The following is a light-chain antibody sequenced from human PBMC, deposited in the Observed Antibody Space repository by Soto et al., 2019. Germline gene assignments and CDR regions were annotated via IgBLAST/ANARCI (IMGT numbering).Light chain of an antibody. CDR2: AAS. CDR1: QTVSSN. CDR3: QQYNNWPLT. Sequence: EIVMTQSPATLSVSPGERATLSCRASQTVSSNLAWYQQKPGQAPRLLIYAASTRATGIPARISGSGSGTDFTLTISSLQSEDFAVYYCQQYNNWPLTFGGGTKVDIK. J-gene: IGKJ4*01. V-gene: IGKV3D-15*01.